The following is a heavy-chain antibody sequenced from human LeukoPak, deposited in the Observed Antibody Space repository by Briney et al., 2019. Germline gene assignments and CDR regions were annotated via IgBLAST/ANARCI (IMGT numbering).Heavy chain of an antibody. CDR1: GYTFSNYG. D-gene: IGHD4-11*01. V-gene: IGHV1-18*04. Sequence: ASVKVPCKASGYTFSNYGISWVRQAPGQGLEWMGWISVYNGKTKYARNFEGRFTISTDTSTTTAYMELTGLRSDDTAVYYCARDLKSDYKNVDGICWFDPWGQGSLVTVSS. CDR3: ARDLKSDYKNVDGICWFDP. J-gene: IGHJ5*02. CDR2: ISVYNGKT.